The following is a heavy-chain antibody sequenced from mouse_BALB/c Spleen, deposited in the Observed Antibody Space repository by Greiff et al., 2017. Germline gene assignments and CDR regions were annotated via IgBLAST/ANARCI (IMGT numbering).Heavy chain of an antibody. Sequence: VQLQQSGAELAKPGASVKMSCKASGYTFTSYWMHWVKQRPGQGLEWIGYINPSTGYTEYNQKFKDKATLTADKSSSTAYMQLSSLTSEDSAVYYCARSPSSNWYFDVWGAGTTVTVSS. V-gene: IGHV1-7*01. J-gene: IGHJ1*01. CDR3: ARSPSSNWYFDV. CDR1: GYTFTSYW. D-gene: IGHD1-1*01. CDR2: INPSTGYT.